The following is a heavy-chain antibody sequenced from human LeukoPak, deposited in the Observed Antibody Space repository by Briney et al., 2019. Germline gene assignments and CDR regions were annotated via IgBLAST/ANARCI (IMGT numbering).Heavy chain of an antibody. D-gene: IGHD3-16*01. V-gene: IGHV4-39*07. Sequence: SETLSLTCTVSGDSISSSTYYWGWIRQPPGKGLEWIGNIYYIGSTYYYNPSLKSRVTISVDTSKNQFSLKLSSVTAADTAVYYCARIGYDYVWGSYHAYYYYYYYMDVWGKGNPGHRLL. CDR3: ARIGYDYVWGSYHAYYYYYYYMDV. CDR1: GDSISSSTYY. CDR2: IYYIGSTY. J-gene: IGHJ6*03.